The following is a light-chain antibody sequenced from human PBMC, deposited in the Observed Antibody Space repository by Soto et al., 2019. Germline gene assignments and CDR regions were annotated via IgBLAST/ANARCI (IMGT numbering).Light chain of an antibody. CDR2: KAS. CDR3: QQYNTYAT. J-gene: IGKJ5*01. CDR1: QSISSW. V-gene: IGKV1-5*03. Sequence: DIQMTQSPSTLSASVGDRVTITCRASQSISSWLAWYQQKPGKAPKLLIYKASGLESGVPSRFSGSGSGTDFTLTISSLQPDDFATYFCQQYNTYATFGQGTRLEIK.